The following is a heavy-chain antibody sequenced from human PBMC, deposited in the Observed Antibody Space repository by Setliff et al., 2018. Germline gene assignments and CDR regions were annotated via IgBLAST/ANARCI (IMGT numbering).Heavy chain of an antibody. CDR1: GGSISSHY. J-gene: IGHJ4*03. Sequence: PSETLSLTCTVSGGSISSHYWSWIRQPPGEGLEWIGSIYYSGSTNYNPSLKSRVTISVDTSKNQFSLKLSSVTAADTAVYYCARDSDYYDSSGYYRIDYWGQGTTVTVSS. V-gene: IGHV4-59*11. CDR3: ARDSDYYDSSGYYRIDY. D-gene: IGHD3-22*01. CDR2: IYYSGST.